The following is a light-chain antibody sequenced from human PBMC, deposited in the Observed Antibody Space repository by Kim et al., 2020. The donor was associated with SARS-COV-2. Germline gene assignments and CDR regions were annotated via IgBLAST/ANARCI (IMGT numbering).Light chain of an antibody. J-gene: IGLJ3*02. CDR3: CSYAGSSTWV. V-gene: IGLV2-23*02. Sequence: QSALTHPASVSGSPGQSITISCTGASSDVGNYDLVSWYQHHPGKAPQLMIYEVTKRPSGVSDRFSGSKSGNTASLTISGLQAEDEADYYCCSYAGSSTWVFGGGTQLTVL. CDR1: SSDVGNYDL. CDR2: EVT.